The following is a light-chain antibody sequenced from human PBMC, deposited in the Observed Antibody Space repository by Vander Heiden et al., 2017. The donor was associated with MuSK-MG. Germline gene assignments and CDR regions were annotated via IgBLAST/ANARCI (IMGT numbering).Light chain of an antibody. CDR1: NRDVGSYNL. V-gene: IGLV2-23*02. CDR3: CAYARNSSMV. Sequence: ISCTGTNRDVGSYNLFSWYQQHPGKAPKLMIYEVKQGPSGVSNRFSGSKSGNTASLTVSGRETDDEADYYGCAYARNSSMVFGGGTNLPVL. CDR2: EVK. J-gene: IGLJ2*01.